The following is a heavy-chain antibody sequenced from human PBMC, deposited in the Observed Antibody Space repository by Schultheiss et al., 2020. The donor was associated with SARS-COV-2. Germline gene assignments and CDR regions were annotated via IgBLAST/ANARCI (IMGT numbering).Heavy chain of an antibody. V-gene: IGHV1-18*01. CDR3: AISYYDFWSGPPVGGYFDY. D-gene: IGHD3-3*01. Sequence: ASVKVSCKASGYTFTSYDINWVRQAPGQGLEWMGWISGYNGNTDYAQKFQGRVTMTTDTSTSTAYMELRSLRSDDTAVYYCAISYYDFWSGPPVGGYFDYWGQGTLVTVSS. CDR2: ISGYNGNT. J-gene: IGHJ4*02. CDR1: GYTFTSYD.